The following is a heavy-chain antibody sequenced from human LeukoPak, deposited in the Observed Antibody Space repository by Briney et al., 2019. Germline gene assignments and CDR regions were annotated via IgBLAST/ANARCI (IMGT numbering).Heavy chain of an antibody. V-gene: IGHV1-46*01. CDR3: ARALAAAAGRRAAMMGD. J-gene: IGHJ4*02. Sequence: ASVKVSCKASGYTFTYYYIHWVRQAPGQGLEWMGIINPSGGSTSYAQKFQGRVTLTRDMSTSTVYMELSSLRSEDTAVYYCARALAAAAGRRAAMMGDWGQGTLVTVSS. CDR2: INPSGGST. CDR1: GYTFTYYY. D-gene: IGHD6-13*01.